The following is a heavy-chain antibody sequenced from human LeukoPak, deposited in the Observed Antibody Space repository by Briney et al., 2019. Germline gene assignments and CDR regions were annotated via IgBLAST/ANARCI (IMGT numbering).Heavy chain of an antibody. D-gene: IGHD6-13*01. J-gene: IGHJ4*02. CDR3: ARTGSSSWYVFDY. V-gene: IGHV3-30-3*01. CDR2: ISYDGSNK. CDR1: GFTFSSYA. Sequence: GGSLRLSCAASGFTFSSYAMHWVRQAPGKGLEWVAVISYDGSNKYYADSVKGRFTISRDNSKNTLYLQMNSLRAEDTAVYYCARTGSSSWYVFDYWGQGTLVTVSS.